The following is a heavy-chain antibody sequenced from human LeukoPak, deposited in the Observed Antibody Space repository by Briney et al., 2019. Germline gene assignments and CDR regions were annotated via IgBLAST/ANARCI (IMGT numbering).Heavy chain of an antibody. CDR2: INHSGST. D-gene: IGHD1-26*01. J-gene: IGHJ4*02. Sequence: PSETLSLTCAVYAGSFSGYYWSWIRHPPGKGLEWIGEINHSGSTNYNPSLKSRVTISVDTSKNQFSLKLSAVTAADTAVYYCARTYSGRSYYFDCWGQGTLVTVAS. CDR3: ARTYSGRSYYFDC. V-gene: IGHV4-34*01. CDR1: AGSFSGYY.